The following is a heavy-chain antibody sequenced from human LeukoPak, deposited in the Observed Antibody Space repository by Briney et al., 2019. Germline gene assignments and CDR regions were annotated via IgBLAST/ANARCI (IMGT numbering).Heavy chain of an antibody. CDR1: GFTFSSYW. CDR3: ARPSNGGMDV. CDR2: INSDGSST. J-gene: IGHJ6*04. V-gene: IGHV3-74*01. Sequence: GGCVRLPCAASGFTFSSYWMHWVRQAPGKGLVWVSRINSDGSSTSYADSVKGRFTISRDNAKNTLYLQMNSLRAEDTAVYYCARPSNGGMDVWGKGTTVTVSS. D-gene: IGHD2-8*01.